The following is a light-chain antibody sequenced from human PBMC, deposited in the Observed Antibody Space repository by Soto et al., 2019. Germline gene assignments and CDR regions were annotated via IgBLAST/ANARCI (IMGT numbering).Light chain of an antibody. CDR3: QQYGSSPQT. V-gene: IGKV3-20*01. J-gene: IGKJ1*01. CDR2: DAS. CDR1: QSVSSSY. Sequence: EIVLTQSPGTLSLSPGERATLSCRASQSVSSSYLAWYQQKPGQAPRLLIYDASSRATGIPDRFSGSGSGTEFTLTFSRLEPEDFAVYYCQQYGSSPQTFGQGTKVEIK.